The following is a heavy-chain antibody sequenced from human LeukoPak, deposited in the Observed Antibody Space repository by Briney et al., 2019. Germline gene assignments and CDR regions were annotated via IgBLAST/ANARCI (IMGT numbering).Heavy chain of an antibody. CDR2: MNPNSGNT. D-gene: IGHD5-12*01. V-gene: IGHV1-8*03. J-gene: IGHJ6*03. CDR1: GYTFTSYD. Sequence: ASVKVSCKASGYTFTSYDINWVRQATGQGLEWMGWMNPNSGNTGYAQKFQGRVTITRNTSISTAYMELSSLRSEDTAVYYCARAVGGYDSHNYYYYYMDVWGKGTTVTVSS. CDR3: ARAVGGYDSHNYYYYYMDV.